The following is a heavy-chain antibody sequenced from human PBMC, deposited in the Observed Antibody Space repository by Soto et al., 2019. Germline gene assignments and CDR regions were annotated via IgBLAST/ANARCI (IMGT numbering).Heavy chain of an antibody. CDR2: ISDSGGST. CDR1: GFSFRIFA. J-gene: IGHJ6*02. Sequence: EVHLSQSGGGLAQPGGSLRLSCAASGFSFRIFAMNWVRQAPGKGLEWIANISDSGGSTLYSDSVKGRFIISRDNSDERLYLEMNGLRVEDTAIYYCTKDAYTKYYYYGMDVWGQGTPVTVSS. D-gene: IGHD4-4*01. V-gene: IGHV3-23*01. CDR3: TKDAYTKYYYYGMDV.